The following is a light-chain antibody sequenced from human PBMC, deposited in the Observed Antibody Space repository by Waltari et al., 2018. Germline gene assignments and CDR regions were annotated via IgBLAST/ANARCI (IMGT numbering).Light chain of an antibody. CDR1: QTVLYSSNNKNY. CDR3: QQYYGSPLT. Sequence: DIVMTQSPDSLAVSLGERATINFKSSQTVLYSSNNKNYLAGFQQKPGQPPKLLIYWASTRESGVPDRFNGSGSGTDFTLTINSLQAEDVAVYYCQQYYGSPLTFGGGTKVEIK. J-gene: IGKJ4*01. V-gene: IGKV4-1*01. CDR2: WAS.